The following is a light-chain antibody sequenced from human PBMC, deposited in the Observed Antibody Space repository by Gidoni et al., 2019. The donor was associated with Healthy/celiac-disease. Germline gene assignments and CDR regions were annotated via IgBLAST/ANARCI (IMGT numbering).Light chain of an antibody. V-gene: IGKV3-15*01. J-gene: IGKJ1*01. CDR3: QQYNNWAPWT. Sequence: IVMTQSPATLSVSPGERATLPCRASQSVSSNLAWYQQKPGQAPRLLIYGASTRATGIPARFSGSGSGTEFTLTISSLQSEDFAVYYCQQYNNWAPWTFGQGTKVEIK. CDR2: GAS. CDR1: QSVSSN.